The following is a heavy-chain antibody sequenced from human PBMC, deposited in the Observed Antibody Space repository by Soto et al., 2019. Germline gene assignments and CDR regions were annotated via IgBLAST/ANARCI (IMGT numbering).Heavy chain of an antibody. J-gene: IGHJ3*01. CDR2: MNPNSGGS. Sequence: QVHLVQSGAEVKKPGASVKVSCMASGYNFIAQNIHWVRQAPGLGLEWMGKMNPNSGGSHYAQEFQGRVTVTRDTSISTVYMALTSPKADATAVYYCTRERPLNSPSDAFDLWGQGTMVIVSS. V-gene: IGHV1-2*02. D-gene: IGHD1-7*01. CDR3: TRERPLNSPSDAFDL. CDR1: GYNFIAQN.